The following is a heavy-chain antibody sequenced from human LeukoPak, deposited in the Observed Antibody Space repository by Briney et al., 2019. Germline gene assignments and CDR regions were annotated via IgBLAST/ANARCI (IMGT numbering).Heavy chain of an antibody. J-gene: IGHJ4*02. CDR3: ARSFSSGWYFDY. Sequence: XXXSSFIISSSYIYYADSVKGRFTISRDNAKNSLYLQMNSLRAEDTAVYYCARSFSSGWYFDYWGQGTLVTVSS. D-gene: IGHD6-19*01. CDR2: FIISSSYI. V-gene: IGHV3-21*01.